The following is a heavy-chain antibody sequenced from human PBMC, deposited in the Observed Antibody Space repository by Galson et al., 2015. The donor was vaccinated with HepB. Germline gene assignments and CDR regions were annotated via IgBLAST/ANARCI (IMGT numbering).Heavy chain of an antibody. V-gene: IGHV3-30-3*01. J-gene: IGHJ2*01. D-gene: IGHD2-2*01. CDR3: ARDPVPAASAKYWYFDL. Sequence: SLRLSCAASGFTFSSYTMHWVRQAPGKGLEWVAVISYDGSNKYYADSVKGRFTISRDNSKNTLYLQMNSLRAEDTAVYYCARDPVPAASAKYWYFDLWGRGTLVTVSS. CDR1: GFTFSSYT. CDR2: ISYDGSNK.